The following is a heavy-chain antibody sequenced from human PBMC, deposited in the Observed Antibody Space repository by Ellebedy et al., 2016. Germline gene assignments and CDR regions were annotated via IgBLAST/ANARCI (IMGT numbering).Heavy chain of an antibody. V-gene: IGHV3-48*04. CDR1: GFTFSSYS. Sequence: GESLKISXAASGFTFSSYSMNWVRQAPGKGLEWVSYISSSSSTIYYADSVKGRFTISRDNAKNSLYLQMNSLRAEDTAVYYCARPLGSMDVWGQGTTVTVSS. CDR2: ISSSSSTI. CDR3: ARPLGSMDV. J-gene: IGHJ6*02.